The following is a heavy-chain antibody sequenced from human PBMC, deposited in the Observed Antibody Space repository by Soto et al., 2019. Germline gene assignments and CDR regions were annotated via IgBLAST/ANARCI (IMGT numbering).Heavy chain of an antibody. CDR2: IYYSGST. J-gene: IGHJ6*02. CDR3: AREGLTGTIGLYYYSGMDV. V-gene: IGHV4-59*01. D-gene: IGHD1-7*01. CDR1: GGSISNYY. Sequence: SETLSLTCTVSGGSISNYYWNWIRQSPGKGLEWIGYIYYSGSTNYNPSLKSRVTISVDTSKNQFSLKLSSVTAADTAVYYCAREGLTGTIGLYYYSGMDVWGQGTTVTVSS.